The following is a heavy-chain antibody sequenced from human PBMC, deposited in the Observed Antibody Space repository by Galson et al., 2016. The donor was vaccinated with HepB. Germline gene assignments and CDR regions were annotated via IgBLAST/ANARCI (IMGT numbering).Heavy chain of an antibody. V-gene: IGHV3-23*01. CDR3: ATYYDFSSCSYSYY. J-gene: IGHJ4*02. D-gene: IGHD3-3*01. CDR1: GFTFATYA. Sequence: SLRLSCAASGFTFATYAMNWVRQAPGKGLEWVSGIGASGGGTYYADSVKGSSTISRDNSKNTLFLQMNSLRAEDTAVYYCATYYDFSSCSYSYYWGQGTLVTVAS. CDR2: IGASGGGT.